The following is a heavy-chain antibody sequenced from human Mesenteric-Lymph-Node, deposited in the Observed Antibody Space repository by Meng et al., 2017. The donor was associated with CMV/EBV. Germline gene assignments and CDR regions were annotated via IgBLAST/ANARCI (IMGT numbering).Heavy chain of an antibody. CDR1: GGPVSSNSHY. J-gene: IGHJ4*02. V-gene: IGHV4-61*01. CDR2: IYYSGST. Sequence: SETLSLTCSVSGGPVSSNSHYWSWIRQPPGKGLEWIGYIYYSGSTNYNPSLKSRVTISVDTSKNQFSLKLSSVTAADTAVYYCARLGPITAAGGFDSWGQGTLVTVSS. CDR3: ARLGPITAAGGFDS. D-gene: IGHD6-13*01.